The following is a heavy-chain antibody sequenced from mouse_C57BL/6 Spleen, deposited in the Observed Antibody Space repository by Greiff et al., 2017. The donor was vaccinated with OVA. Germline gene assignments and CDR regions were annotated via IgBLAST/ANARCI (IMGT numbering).Heavy chain of an antibody. CDR3: ARWNYSNYGWYFDV. CDR1: GFTFTDYY. J-gene: IGHJ1*03. V-gene: IGHV7-3*01. Sequence: EVHLVESGGGLVQPGGSLSLSCAASGFTFTDYYMSWVRQPPGKALEWLGFIRNKANGYTTEYSASVKGRFTISRDNSQSILYLQMNALGAEDSATYYGARWNYSNYGWYFDVWGTGTTVTVSS. CDR2: IRNKANGYTT. D-gene: IGHD2-5*01.